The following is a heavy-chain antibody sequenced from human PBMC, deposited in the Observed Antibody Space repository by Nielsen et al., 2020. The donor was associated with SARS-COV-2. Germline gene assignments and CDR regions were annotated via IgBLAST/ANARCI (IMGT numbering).Heavy chain of an antibody. D-gene: IGHD2-15*01. Sequence: SETLSLTCAVYGGSFSGYYWSWIRQPPGKGLEWIGEINHSGSTNYNPSLKSRVTISVNTSKNQLSLKLSSVTAADTAVYYCARPHKGYCSGGSCYSLNRAYDFQHWGQGTLVTVSS. J-gene: IGHJ1*01. CDR3: ARPHKGYCSGGSCYSLNRAYDFQH. CDR2: INHSGST. CDR1: GGSFSGYY. V-gene: IGHV4-34*01.